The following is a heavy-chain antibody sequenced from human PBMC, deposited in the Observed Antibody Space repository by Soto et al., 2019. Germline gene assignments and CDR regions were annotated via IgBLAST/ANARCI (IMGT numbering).Heavy chain of an antibody. D-gene: IGHD6-19*01. J-gene: IGHJ4*02. CDR3: GRSISGWARFDF. Sequence: GGSLILSCIESGITFNRYWMIWVRQAPGKGLEYVADIKEDGSQKNYVDSVKGRFTISRDNAKNSLSLQMNGLRVEDTAMYYCGRSISGWARFDFWGQGILVTVSS. CDR1: GITFNRYW. V-gene: IGHV3-7*01. CDR2: IKEDGSQK.